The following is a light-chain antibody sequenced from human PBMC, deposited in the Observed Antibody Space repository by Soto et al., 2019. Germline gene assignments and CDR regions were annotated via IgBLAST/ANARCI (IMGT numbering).Light chain of an antibody. V-gene: IGKV3-20*01. J-gene: IGKJ1*01. CDR2: GAS. CDR3: QKYVSSPWE. Sequence: EIVLTQSPVTLSLSPGEIATLSCSASQSVTNSFLAWYQQKPGQAPRLLIYGASRRATGIPDRFTGSGSGTDFTLTISRLEPEDFAVYYCQKYVSSPWEFGQGTKVDIK. CDR1: QSVTNSF.